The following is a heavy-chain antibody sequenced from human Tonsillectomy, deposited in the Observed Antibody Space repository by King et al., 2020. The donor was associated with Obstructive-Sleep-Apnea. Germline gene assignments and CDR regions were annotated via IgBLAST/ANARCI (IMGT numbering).Heavy chain of an antibody. Sequence: VQLVESGGGVVQPGRSLRLSCAASGFTFSSYAMHWVRQAPGKGLEWVAVISYDGSNKYYADSVKGRFTISRDNSKNTLYLQMNSLRAEDTAVYYCARDLYYDSGGSRFDYWGQEPWSPSPQ. V-gene: IGHV3-30*04. J-gene: IGHJ4*01. CDR1: GFTFSSYA. CDR2: ISYDGSNK. CDR3: ARDLYYDSGGSRFDY. D-gene: IGHD3-22*01.